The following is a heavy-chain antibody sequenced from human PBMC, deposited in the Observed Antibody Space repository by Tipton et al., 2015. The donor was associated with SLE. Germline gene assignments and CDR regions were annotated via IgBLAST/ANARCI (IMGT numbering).Heavy chain of an antibody. CDR1: GGTFSSYA. V-gene: IGHV1-69*06. CDR3: ARDQYGGSGWPNAFDI. D-gene: IGHD6-19*01. J-gene: IGHJ3*02. Sequence: QVQLVQSGAEVKKPGSSVKVSCKASGGTFSSYAISWVRQAPGQGLEWMGGIIPIFGTANYAQKFQGRVTITADKSTSTAYMELSSLRSEDTAVYYCARDQYGGSGWPNAFDIWGQGTMVTVSS. CDR2: IIPIFGTA.